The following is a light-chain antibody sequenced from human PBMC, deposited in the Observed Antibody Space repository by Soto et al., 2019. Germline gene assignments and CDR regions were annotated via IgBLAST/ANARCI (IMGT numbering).Light chain of an antibody. CDR1: QSVSSSY. J-gene: IGKJ1*01. V-gene: IGKV3-20*01. CDR3: QQYGSSPRV. CDR2: GAS. Sequence: EIVLTQSPGTLSLSPGERATLSCRASQSVSSSYLAWYQQKPGQAPRLLIYGASSRATGIPDRFSGSGSGTDFTLTISRLEPEDFAVYYCQQYGSSPRVFGQGTKVEI.